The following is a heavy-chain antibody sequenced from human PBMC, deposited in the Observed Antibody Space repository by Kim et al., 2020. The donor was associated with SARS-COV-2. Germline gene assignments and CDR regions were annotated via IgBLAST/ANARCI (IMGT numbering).Heavy chain of an antibody. Sequence: GGSLRLSCAASGFTFSSYWMSWVRQAPGKGLEWVANIKQDGSVKYYVDSVKGRFTISRDNAKNSLYLQMNSLRAEDTAVYYCAREGRTGSKGYGMDVWGQGTTATVSS. CDR2: IKQDGSVK. CDR3: AREGRTGSKGYGMDV. J-gene: IGHJ6*02. CDR1: GFTFSSYW. V-gene: IGHV3-7*01.